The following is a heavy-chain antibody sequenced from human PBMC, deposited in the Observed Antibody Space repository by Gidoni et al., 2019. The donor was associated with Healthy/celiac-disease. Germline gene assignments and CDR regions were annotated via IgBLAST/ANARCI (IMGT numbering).Heavy chain of an antibody. CDR2: IYYSGST. CDR3: ARQQQWLVLFDY. Sequence: QLQLQESGPGLVKPSETLSLTCTVSGGSISSYYWSWIRQPPGKGLEWIGYIYYSGSTNYNPSLKSRVTISVDTSKNQFSLKLSSVTAADTAVYYCARQQQWLVLFDYWGQGTLVTVSS. V-gene: IGHV4-59*08. J-gene: IGHJ4*02. D-gene: IGHD6-19*01. CDR1: GGSISSYY.